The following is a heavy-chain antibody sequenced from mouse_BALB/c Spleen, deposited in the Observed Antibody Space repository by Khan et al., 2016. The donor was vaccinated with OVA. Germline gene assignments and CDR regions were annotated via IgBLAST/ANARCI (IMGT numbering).Heavy chain of an antibody. CDR1: GFSLSRYN. CDR3: ARAYYRYDGYYAMDY. V-gene: IGHV2-6-4*01. J-gene: IGHJ4*01. CDR2: IWGGGGT. D-gene: IGHD2-14*01. Sequence: QVQLKESGPGLVTPSQSLSITCTVSGFSLSRYNIHWVRQPPGKGLEWLGMIWGGGGTDYNSTLKSRLTLSKDNSKSQAFLKMNSLQTDATAVYYCARAYYRYDGYYAMDYWGQGTSVTVSS.